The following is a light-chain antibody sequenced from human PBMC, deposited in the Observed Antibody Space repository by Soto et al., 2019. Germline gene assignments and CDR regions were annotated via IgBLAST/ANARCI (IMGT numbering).Light chain of an antibody. J-gene: IGKJ1*01. CDR2: QAS. Sequence: DIQMTQSPSTLSASIGDRVTITCRASQNINVWLAWYQQKPGKAPKFLIYQASPLQCGVPSRFSGSGSGTEFPLTLSSRQPDDFATYYCQQHGAYPRTFGQGTKVEIK. CDR1: QNINVW. CDR3: QQHGAYPRT. V-gene: IGKV1-5*03.